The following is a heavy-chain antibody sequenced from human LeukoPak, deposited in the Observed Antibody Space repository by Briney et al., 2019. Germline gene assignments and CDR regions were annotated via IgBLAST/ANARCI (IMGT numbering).Heavy chain of an antibody. V-gene: IGHV4-39*07. CDR3: ARSLGYSYASGGYYFDY. J-gene: IGHJ4*02. Sequence: SETLSLTCTVSGGSISSSSYYWGWIRQPPGKGLEWIGSIYYSGSTYYNPSLKSRVTISVDTSKNRLSLKLSSVTAADTAVYYCARSLGYSYASGGYYFDYWGQGTLVTVSS. CDR1: GGSISSSSYY. CDR2: IYYSGST. D-gene: IGHD5-18*01.